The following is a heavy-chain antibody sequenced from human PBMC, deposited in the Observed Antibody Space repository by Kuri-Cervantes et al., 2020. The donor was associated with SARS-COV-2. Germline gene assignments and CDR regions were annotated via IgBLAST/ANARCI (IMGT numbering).Heavy chain of an antibody. D-gene: IGHD1-26*01. CDR2: SNAGNGNT. V-gene: IGHV1-3*02. Sequence: ASVKVSCKASVYTFTSYAMHWVRQAPGQRLEWMGWSNAGNGNTKYSQEFQGRVTITRDTSASTAYMELSRLRSDDTAVYYCARDSAWELLPYWGYYYMDVWGKGTTVTVSS. J-gene: IGHJ6*03. CDR1: VYTFTSYA. CDR3: ARDSAWELLPYWGYYYMDV.